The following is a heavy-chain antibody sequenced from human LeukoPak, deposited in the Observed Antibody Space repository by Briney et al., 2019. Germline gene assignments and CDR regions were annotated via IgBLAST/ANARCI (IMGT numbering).Heavy chain of an antibody. V-gene: IGHV4-30-2*01. CDR3: ARGEVGYSYGLDAFDI. CDR1: GGSISSGGYS. Sequence: SETLSLTCAVSGGSISSGGYSWSWLRQPPGTGLEWIGYIYHSGSTYYNPSLKSRVTMSVDTSKNQFSLKLSSVTAADTAVYYCARGEVGYSYGLDAFDIWGQGTMVTVSS. CDR2: IYHSGST. D-gene: IGHD5-18*01. J-gene: IGHJ3*02.